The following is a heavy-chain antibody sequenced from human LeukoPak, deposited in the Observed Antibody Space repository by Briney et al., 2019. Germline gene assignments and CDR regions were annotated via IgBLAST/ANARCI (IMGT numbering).Heavy chain of an antibody. CDR2: IIPVLGIA. D-gene: IGHD1-1*01. CDR3: ATWSEERVDY. CDR1: GGTFSSYT. Sequence: GSSVKVSCKASGGTFSSYTISWVRQAPGQGLEWMGRIIPVLGIANYAQKFQGRVTVTADKSTSTAYMELSSLRSEDTAVYYCATWSEERVDYWGQGTLVTVSS. V-gene: IGHV1-69*02. J-gene: IGHJ4*02.